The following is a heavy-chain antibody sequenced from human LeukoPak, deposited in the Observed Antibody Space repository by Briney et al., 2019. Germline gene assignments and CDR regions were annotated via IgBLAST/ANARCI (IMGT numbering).Heavy chain of an antibody. J-gene: IGHJ6*04. CDR3: ARDERTGSGSYKYYYYGMDV. CDR1: GGTFISYT. D-gene: IGHD3-10*01. CDR2: ISAYNGNT. V-gene: IGHV1-18*01. Sequence: ASVKVSCKASGGTFISYTISWVRQAPGQGLEWMGWISAYNGNTNYAQKLQGRVTMTTDTSTSTAYMELRSLRSDDTAVYYCARDERTGSGSYKYYYYGMDVWGKGTTVTVSS.